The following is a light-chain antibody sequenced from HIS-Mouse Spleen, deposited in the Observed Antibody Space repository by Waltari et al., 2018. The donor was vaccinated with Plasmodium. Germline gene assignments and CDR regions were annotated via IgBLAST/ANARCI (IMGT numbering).Light chain of an antibody. CDR1: ALQKQY. CDR2: EDS. V-gene: IGLV3-10*01. Sequence: SSELPQPPSAFVSPGQQASNTCPGHALQKQYAHLYQQKPGQPPVPVIYEDSKPPTGIPERFTGASSGTMAILTISGAQVEDAADYYCYSTDSSGNHRVFGGGTKLTVL. J-gene: IGLJ3*02. CDR3: YSTDSSGNHRV.